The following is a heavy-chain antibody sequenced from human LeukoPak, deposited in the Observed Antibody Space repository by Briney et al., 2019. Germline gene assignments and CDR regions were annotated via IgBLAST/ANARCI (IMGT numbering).Heavy chain of an antibody. CDR3: ARGEYCSSTTCLGYFTY. J-gene: IGHJ4*02. CDR2: ISNDGSNK. V-gene: IGHV3-30*19. CDR1: GFTFSRYG. Sequence: GRSLRLSCAASGFTFSRYGMHWVRQAPGKGLEWVAVISNDGSNKYYVDSVKGRFTISRDNSKNTLYLQMNSLRAEDTAVYYCARGEYCSSTTCLGYFTYWGQGTQVTVSS. D-gene: IGHD2-2*01.